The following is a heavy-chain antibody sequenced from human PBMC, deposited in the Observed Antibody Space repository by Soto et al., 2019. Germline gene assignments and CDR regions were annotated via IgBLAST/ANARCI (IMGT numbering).Heavy chain of an antibody. D-gene: IGHD3-10*01. CDR3: AKGLLWFGELRFRSYFDY. CDR2: ISGSGGST. V-gene: IGHV3-23*01. Sequence: PGGSLRLSCAASGFTFSSYAMSWVRQAPGKGLEWVSAISGSGGSTYYADSVKGRFTISRDNSKNTLYLQMNSLRAEDTAVYYCAKGLLWFGELRFRSYFDYWGQGTLVTVSS. J-gene: IGHJ4*02. CDR1: GFTFSSYA.